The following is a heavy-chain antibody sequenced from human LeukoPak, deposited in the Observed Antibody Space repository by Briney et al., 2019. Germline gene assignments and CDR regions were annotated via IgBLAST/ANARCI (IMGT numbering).Heavy chain of an antibody. D-gene: IGHD5-12*01. CDR2: IYSGGTT. CDR3: ARDSPTSGYDSAFDI. Sequence: AGGSLRLSCAASGFTVSSNYMSWVRQAPGKGLEWVSVIYSGGTTYYADSVKGRSTISRDNSKNTLYLQMNSLRADDTAVYYCARDSPTSGYDSAFDIWGQGTMVTVSS. J-gene: IGHJ3*02. CDR1: GFTVSSNY. V-gene: IGHV3-53*01.